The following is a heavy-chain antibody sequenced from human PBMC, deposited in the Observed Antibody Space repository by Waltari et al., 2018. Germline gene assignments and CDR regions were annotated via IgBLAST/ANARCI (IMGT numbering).Heavy chain of an antibody. CDR1: GGTFSSYT. D-gene: IGHD1-26*01. J-gene: IGHJ4*02. Sequence: QVQLVQSGAEVKKPGSSVQVSCKASGGTFSSYTISWVRQAPGQGLEWMGRIIPILGIANYAQKFQGRVTITADKSTSTAYMELSSLRSEDTAVYYCASVPGVGATLDVDYWGQGTLVTVSS. V-gene: IGHV1-69*02. CDR3: ASVPGVGATLDVDY. CDR2: IIPILGIA.